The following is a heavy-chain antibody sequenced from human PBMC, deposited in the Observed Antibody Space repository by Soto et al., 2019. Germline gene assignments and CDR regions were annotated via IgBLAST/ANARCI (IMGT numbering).Heavy chain of an antibody. CDR3: AKGSGEQLVPNYGMDV. D-gene: IGHD6-13*01. CDR2: ISGSGGST. Sequence: GGSLRLSCAASGFTFSSYAMSWVRQAPGKGLEWVSAISGSGGSTYYADSVKGRFTISRDNSKNTLYLQMNSLRAEDTAVYYCAKGSGEQLVPNYGMDVWGQGTTVTVSS. J-gene: IGHJ6*02. V-gene: IGHV3-23*01. CDR1: GFTFSSYA.